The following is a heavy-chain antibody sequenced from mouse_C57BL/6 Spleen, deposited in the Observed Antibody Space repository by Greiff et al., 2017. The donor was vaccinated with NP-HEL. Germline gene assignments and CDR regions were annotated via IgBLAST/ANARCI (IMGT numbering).Heavy chain of an antibody. Sequence: QVQLQQPGAELVMPGASVKLSCKASGYTFTSYWMHWVKQRPGQGLEWIGEIDPSDSYTNYNQKFKGKSTLTVDKSSSTAYMQLSSLTSEDSAVYYCAITTVVRDYWGQGTTLTVSS. CDR1: GYTFTSYW. CDR2: IDPSDSYT. CDR3: AITTVVRDY. J-gene: IGHJ2*01. D-gene: IGHD1-1*01. V-gene: IGHV1-69*01.